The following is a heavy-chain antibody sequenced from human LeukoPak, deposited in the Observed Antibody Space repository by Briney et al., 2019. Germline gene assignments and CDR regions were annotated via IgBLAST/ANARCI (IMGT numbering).Heavy chain of an antibody. J-gene: IGHJ4*02. CDR3: ARGALYCSSTSCSLFDY. D-gene: IGHD2-2*01. CDR2: FDPEDGET. CDR1: GYTLTELS. Sequence: ASVKVSCKVSGYTLTELSMHWVRQAPGKGLEWMGGFDPEDGETIYAQKFQGRVTMTEDTSTDTAYMELSSLRSEDTAVYYCARGALYCSSTSCSLFDYWGQGTLVTVSS. V-gene: IGHV1-24*01.